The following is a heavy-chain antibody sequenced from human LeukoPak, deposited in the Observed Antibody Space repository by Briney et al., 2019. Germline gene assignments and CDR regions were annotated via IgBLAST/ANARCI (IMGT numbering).Heavy chain of an antibody. CDR1: GFTLSSYA. Sequence: GRSLRLSCAASGFTLSSYAMHWVRQAPGKGLGWVAVISYDGSNKYYADSVKGRFTISRDNSKNTLYLQMNSLRAEDTAVYYCARGATVTTVGYWGQGTLVTVSS. J-gene: IGHJ4*02. V-gene: IGHV3-30*01. CDR2: ISYDGSNK. D-gene: IGHD4-17*01. CDR3: ARGATVTTVGY.